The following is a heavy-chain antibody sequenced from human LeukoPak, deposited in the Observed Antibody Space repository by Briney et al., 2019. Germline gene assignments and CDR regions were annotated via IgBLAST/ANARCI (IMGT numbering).Heavy chain of an antibody. V-gene: IGHV4-59*01. D-gene: IGHD1-26*01. Sequence: PSETLSLTCTVSGGSISSYYWSWIRQPPGKGLEWIGYIYYSGSTNYNPSLKSRVTISVDTSKNQFSLKLSSVTAADTAVYYCARGLRERGAFDYWGQGTLVTVSS. J-gene: IGHJ4*02. CDR2: IYYSGST. CDR3: ARGLRERGAFDY. CDR1: GGSISSYY.